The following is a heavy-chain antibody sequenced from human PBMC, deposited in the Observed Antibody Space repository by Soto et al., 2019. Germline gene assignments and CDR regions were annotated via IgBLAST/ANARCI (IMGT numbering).Heavy chain of an antibody. CDR3: ARLLHDRRGYYYFDY. J-gene: IGHJ4*02. V-gene: IGHV4-34*01. D-gene: IGHD3-22*01. Sequence: PSETLSLTCAVYGGSVGGYYWSWVRQPPGKGLEWIGEINHSGSITYAPSLKSRVTMSVDTSKNQFSLRLNSVTAADTAVYYCARLLHDRRGYYYFDYWGQGTLVTVSS. CDR2: INHSGSI. CDR1: GGSVGGYY.